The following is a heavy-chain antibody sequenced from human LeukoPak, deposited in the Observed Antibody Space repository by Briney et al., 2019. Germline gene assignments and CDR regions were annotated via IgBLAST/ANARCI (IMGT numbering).Heavy chain of an antibody. Sequence: PGGSLRLSCAASGFTFSSYSMNWVRQAPGKGLEWVSSISSSSSYIYYADSVKGRFTISRDNAKNSLYLQMNSLRAEDTAVYYCAKDSLRERIVGSTTRGVNDYWGQGTLVTVSS. CDR1: GFTFSSYS. J-gene: IGHJ4*02. CDR2: ISSSSSYI. D-gene: IGHD1-26*01. V-gene: IGHV3-21*01. CDR3: AKDSLRERIVGSTTRGVNDY.